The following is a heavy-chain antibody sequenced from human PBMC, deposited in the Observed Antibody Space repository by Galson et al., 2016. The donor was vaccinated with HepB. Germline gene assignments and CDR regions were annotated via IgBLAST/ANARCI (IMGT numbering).Heavy chain of an antibody. V-gene: IGHV3-15*01. Sequence: SLRLSCAASGLTFTNAWMTWVRQAPGKGLEWVGRIKGEADGGTTDYAAPVKGRFYISRDDSTHTLFLHMNSLRVEDGAVYYCATVKLTTWYSFDFWGQGTLVTVSS. CDR1: GLTFTNAW. D-gene: IGHD2-2*01. CDR2: IKGEADGGTT. CDR3: ATVKLTTWYSFDF. J-gene: IGHJ4*02.